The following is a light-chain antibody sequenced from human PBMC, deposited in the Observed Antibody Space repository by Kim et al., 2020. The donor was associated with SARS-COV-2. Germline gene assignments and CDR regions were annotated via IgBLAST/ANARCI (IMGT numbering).Light chain of an antibody. CDR3: LQHSTFPLT. CDR2: GAS. J-gene: IGKJ5*01. V-gene: IGKV1-17*01. CDR1: QGIRNY. Sequence: VGDRVTITCRASQGIRNYLGWDQQKPGRAPQRLIYGASRLQSGVPSRFSGSVSGTEFTLTISSVQPEDVATYFCLQHSTFPLTFGPGTRLEI.